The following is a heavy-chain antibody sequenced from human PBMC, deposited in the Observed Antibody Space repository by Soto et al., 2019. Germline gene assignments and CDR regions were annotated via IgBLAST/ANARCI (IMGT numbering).Heavy chain of an antibody. CDR2: IDNEGSGT. CDR3: GSVFEN. Sequence: GGSLRLSCTASGFTLSSYWIHWVRQAPGKGLVWVSRIDNEGSGTSYADSVKGRFTISRDNAKNTVYLQMNSLRSEDTAVYYCGSVFENWGQGTPVTVSS. J-gene: IGHJ4*02. CDR1: GFTLSSYW. V-gene: IGHV3-74*01.